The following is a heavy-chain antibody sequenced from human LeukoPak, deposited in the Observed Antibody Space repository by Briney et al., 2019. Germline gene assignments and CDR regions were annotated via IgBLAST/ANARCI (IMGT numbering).Heavy chain of an antibody. CDR1: GGSISSGGYY. V-gene: IGHV4-31*03. D-gene: IGHD3-10*01. CDR2: IYYSGST. J-gene: IGHJ4*02. Sequence: SETLSPTCTVSGGSISSGGYYWSWIRQHPGKGLEWIGYIYYSGSTYYNPSLKSRVTISVDTSKNQFSLKLSSVTAADTAVYYCARDKRFGELDYWGQGTLVTVSS. CDR3: ARDKRFGELDY.